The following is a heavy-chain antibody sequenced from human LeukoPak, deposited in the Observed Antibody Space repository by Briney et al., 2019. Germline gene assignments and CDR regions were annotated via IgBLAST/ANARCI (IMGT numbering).Heavy chain of an antibody. V-gene: IGHV3-33*01. J-gene: IGHJ4*02. CDR2: IWYDGSNK. D-gene: IGHD3-22*01. CDR3: ASFYDSSAIDY. Sequence: GGSLRLSCAASGFTFSSYGMHWVRLAPGKGLEWVAVIWYDGSNKYYADSVKGRFTISRDNSKNTLYLQMNSLRAEDTAVYYCASFYDSSAIDYWGQGTLVTVSS. CDR1: GFTFSSYG.